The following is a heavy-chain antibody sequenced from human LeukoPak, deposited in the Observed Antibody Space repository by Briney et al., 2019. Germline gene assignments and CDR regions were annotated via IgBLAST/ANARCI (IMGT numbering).Heavy chain of an antibody. CDR3: ARGALGYSGYDQTFDY. CDR2: ISYDGSNK. J-gene: IGHJ4*02. D-gene: IGHD5-12*01. CDR1: GFTFSSYA. V-gene: IGHV3-30-3*01. Sequence: GRSLRLSCAASGFTFSSYAMHWVRQAPGKGLEWVAVISYDGSNKYYADSVKGRFTISRDNSKNTVYLQMNSLRVEDTAVYYCARGALGYSGYDQTFDYWAQGTLVTVSS.